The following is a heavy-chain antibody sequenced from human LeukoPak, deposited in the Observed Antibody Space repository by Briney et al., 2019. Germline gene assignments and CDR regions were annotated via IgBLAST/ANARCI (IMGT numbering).Heavy chain of an antibody. CDR1: GYSISSGYY. Sequence: SETLSLTCTVSGYSISSGYYWGWIRQPPGKGLEWIGYIYYSGSTNYNPSLKSRVTISVDTSKNQFSLKLSSVTAADTAVYYCASGDFWSGYLNWGQGTLVTVSS. CDR2: IYYSGST. J-gene: IGHJ4*02. CDR3: ASGDFWSGYLN. D-gene: IGHD3-3*01. V-gene: IGHV4-38-2*02.